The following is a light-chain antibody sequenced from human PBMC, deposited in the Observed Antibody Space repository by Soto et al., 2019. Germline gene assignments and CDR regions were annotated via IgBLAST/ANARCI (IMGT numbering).Light chain of an antibody. CDR1: QSISSW. CDR2: DAS. Sequence: DIQMTQSPSTLSASVGDRVTITCRASQSISSWLAWYQQKPGKAPKLLIYDASSLESGVTSRFSGGGSWTEFTLTISSLQPDEFATYYCQQYNSYSLLTFGGGTKVEIK. CDR3: QQYNSYSLLT. J-gene: IGKJ4*01. V-gene: IGKV1-5*01.